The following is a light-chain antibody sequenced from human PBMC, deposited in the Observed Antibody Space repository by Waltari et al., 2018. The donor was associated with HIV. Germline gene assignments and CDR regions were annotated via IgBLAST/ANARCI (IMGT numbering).Light chain of an antibody. Sequence: ETVLTQSPATLSVSPGDRATLSCRASQSVSTNLAWYQQQPGQSPRLLIYGVSTRATGVPARFSGSGAGTEFTLTISSLQSEDLARYYCQQYNDWPREFTFGPGTKVDIK. CDR1: QSVSTN. CDR2: GVS. J-gene: IGKJ3*01. CDR3: QQYNDWPREFT. V-gene: IGKV3-15*01.